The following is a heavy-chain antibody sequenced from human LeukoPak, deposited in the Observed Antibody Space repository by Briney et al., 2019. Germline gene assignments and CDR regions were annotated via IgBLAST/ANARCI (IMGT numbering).Heavy chain of an antibody. J-gene: IGHJ6*03. CDR2: IYYSGST. V-gene: IGHV4-30-4*08. CDR1: GGSISSDDYY. CDR3: ARGSPGSSFVYDPTFYYYMDV. D-gene: IGHD2/OR15-2a*01. Sequence: PSETLSLTCTVSGGSISSDDYYWSWIRQPPGKGLEWIGYIYYSGSTNSNPSLKSRVTISVDTSKNQFSLKLSSVTAADTAVYFCARGSPGSSFVYDPTFYYYMDVWGKGTTVTVSS.